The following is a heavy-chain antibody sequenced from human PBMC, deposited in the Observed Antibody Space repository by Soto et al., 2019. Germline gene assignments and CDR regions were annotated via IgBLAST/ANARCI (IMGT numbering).Heavy chain of an antibody. CDR1: GGSISSGGYY. J-gene: IGHJ5*02. Sequence: NPSETLSLTCTVSGGSISSGGYYWSWIRQHPGKGLEWIGYIYYSGSTYYNPSLKSRVTISVDTSKNQFSLKLSSVTAADTAVYYCARDHKGISAAGLHNLFAPSGQRTLDTVSA. CDR2: IYYSGST. D-gene: IGHD6-13*01. V-gene: IGHV4-31*03. CDR3: ARDHKGISAAGLHNLFAP.